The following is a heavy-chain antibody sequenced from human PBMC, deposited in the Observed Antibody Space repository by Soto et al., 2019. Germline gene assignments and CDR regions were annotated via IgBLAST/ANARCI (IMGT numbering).Heavy chain of an antibody. CDR1: GYRFRTSG. CDR2: ISTYNGNT. Sequence: QVQLEQSGAEVKKPGASVKVSCRASGYRFRTSGIGWVRQAPGQGLEWMGWISTYNGNTNYAPEFKGRVTMTIETSTATAYMELRSLKSDDTAVYYCARRGSGTYLDAFDIWGQGTMVTVSS. J-gene: IGHJ3*02. CDR3: ARRGSGTYLDAFDI. V-gene: IGHV1-18*01. D-gene: IGHD1-26*01.